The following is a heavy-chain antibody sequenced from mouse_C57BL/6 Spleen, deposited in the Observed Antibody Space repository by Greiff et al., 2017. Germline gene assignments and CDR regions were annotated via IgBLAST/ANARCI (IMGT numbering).Heavy chain of an antibody. D-gene: IGHD2-1*01. Sequence: DVQLQESGTGLVKPSQSLSLTCSVTGYSITSGYYWNWIRQFPGNKLEWMGYISYDGSNNYNPSLKNRISITRDTSKNQFVLKLNSVTTEDTATYYCARMGISEYGNYGAIDYWGQGTSVTGSS. CDR1: GYSITSGYY. CDR3: ARMGISEYGNYGAIDY. V-gene: IGHV3-6*01. CDR2: ISYDGSN. J-gene: IGHJ4*01.